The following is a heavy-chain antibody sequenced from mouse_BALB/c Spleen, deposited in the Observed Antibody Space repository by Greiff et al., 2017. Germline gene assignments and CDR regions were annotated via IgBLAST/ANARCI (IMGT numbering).Heavy chain of an antibody. CDR3: ARRLTGPFYAMDY. Sequence: EVKLQESGTVLARPGASVKMSCKASGYSFTSYWMHWVKQRPGQGLEWIGAIYPGNSDTSYNQKFKGKAKLTAVTSASTAYMELSSLTNEDSAVYYCARRLTGPFYAMDYWGQGTSVTVSS. CDR1: GYSFTSYW. J-gene: IGHJ4*01. CDR2: IYPGNSDT. V-gene: IGHV1-5*01. D-gene: IGHD4-1*01.